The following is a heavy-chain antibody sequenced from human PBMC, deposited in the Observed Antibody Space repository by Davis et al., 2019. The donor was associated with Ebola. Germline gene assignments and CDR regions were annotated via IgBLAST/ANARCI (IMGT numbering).Heavy chain of an antibody. CDR1: GGTFSSYA. CDR3: ARGNMGPCFWSGYYFEY. D-gene: IGHD3-3*01. CDR2: ISAYNGNT. Sequence: ASVKVSCKASGGTFSSYAISWVRQAPGQGLEWMGWISAYNGNTNYAQKLQGRVTMTTDTSTSTAYMELRSLGSDDPAVYYCARGNMGPCFWSGYYFEYWGQGTLVTVSS. V-gene: IGHV1-18*01. J-gene: IGHJ4*02.